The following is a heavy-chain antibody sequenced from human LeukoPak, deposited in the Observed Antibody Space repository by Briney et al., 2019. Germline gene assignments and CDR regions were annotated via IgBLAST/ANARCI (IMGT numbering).Heavy chain of an antibody. J-gene: IGHJ4*02. D-gene: IGHD1-26*01. CDR3: ARYSGSYGVDY. V-gene: IGHV4-4*09. Sequence: SETLSLTCTVSGGSIGSYYWSWIRQSPGKGLEWIGYIYTSGSPNYNPSLKSRVTISVDTSKNQFSLKLSSVTAADTAVYYCARYSGSYGVDYWGQGTLVTVSS. CDR1: GGSIGSYY. CDR2: IYTSGSP.